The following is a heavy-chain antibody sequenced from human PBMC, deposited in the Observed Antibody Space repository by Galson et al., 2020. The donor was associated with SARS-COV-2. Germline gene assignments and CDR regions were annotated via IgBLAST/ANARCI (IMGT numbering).Heavy chain of an antibody. CDR1: GFTFSSYA. D-gene: IGHD2-2*01. CDR3: ASRVVPAAMTNLPNWFDP. CDR2: ISGSGGST. Sequence: GGSLRLSCAASGFTFSSYAMSWVRQAPGKGLEWVSAISGSGGSTYYADSVKGRFTISRDNSKNTLYLQMNSLRAEDTAVYYCASRVVPAAMTNLPNWFDPWGQGTLVTVSS. J-gene: IGHJ5*02. V-gene: IGHV3-23*01.